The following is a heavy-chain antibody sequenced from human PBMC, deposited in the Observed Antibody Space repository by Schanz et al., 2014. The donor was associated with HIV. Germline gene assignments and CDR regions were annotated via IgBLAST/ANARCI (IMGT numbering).Heavy chain of an antibody. CDR2: ISESGGRT. J-gene: IGHJ6*02. D-gene: IGHD6-19*01. V-gene: IGHV3-23*01. CDR1: GFTFNNYA. Sequence: EVQLLESGGGLVQPGGSLRLSCVASGFTFNNYAMTWVRQAPGKGLEWVSSISESGGRTYYADSVKGRFTISRDNAKNSLYLQMNSLRAEDTAVYYCARGRGIAVADYGMDVWGQGTTVTVSS. CDR3: ARGRGIAVADYGMDV.